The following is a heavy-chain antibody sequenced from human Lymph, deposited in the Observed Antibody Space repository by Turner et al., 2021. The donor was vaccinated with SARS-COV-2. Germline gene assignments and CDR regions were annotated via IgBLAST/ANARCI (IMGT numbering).Heavy chain of an antibody. CDR1: GYTFTSDD. Sequence: QVQPVQPGAEVKKPGASLNFSCKSSGYTFTSDDINWVRQATGQGLGWMGWMNPNSGNTGYAQKFQGRVTMTRNTSIRTAYMELSSLRSEDTAVYDCARGAQWTVWFDPWGQGTLVTVSS. CDR2: MNPNSGNT. D-gene: IGHD6-19*01. V-gene: IGHV1-8*01. J-gene: IGHJ5*02. CDR3: ARGAQWTVWFDP.